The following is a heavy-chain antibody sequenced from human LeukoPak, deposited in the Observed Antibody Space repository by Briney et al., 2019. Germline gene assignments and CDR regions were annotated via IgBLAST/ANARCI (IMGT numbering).Heavy chain of an antibody. Sequence: GESLKISCKGSGYRFTSYWIGWVRQMPGKGLEWMGIIYPGDSDTRYSPSVQGQVTISADKSISTAYLQSRRPKASDTAMYYCARTKQLVRANYFHYFYMDVWGKGTTVTVSS. CDR2: IYPGDSDT. CDR1: GYRFTSYW. CDR3: ARTKQLVRANYFHYFYMDV. V-gene: IGHV5-51*01. J-gene: IGHJ6*03. D-gene: IGHD6-6*01.